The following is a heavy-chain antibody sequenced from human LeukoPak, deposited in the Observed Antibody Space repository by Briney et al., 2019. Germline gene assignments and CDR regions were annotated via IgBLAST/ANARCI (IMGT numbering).Heavy chain of an antibody. CDR3: ITDRLGSQEFDVAFDI. CDR2: IKSKTDGGTT. J-gene: IGHJ3*02. Sequence: PGGSLTLSCAASGFTFSNACMSWVRQPPGKGLEWVGRIKSKTDGGTTDYAAPVKGRFTISKDDTKITLYLQMNRLKTEDTAVYYCITDRLGSQEFDVAFDIWGQGTMVTVSS. V-gene: IGHV3-15*01. D-gene: IGHD3-9*01. CDR1: GFTFSNAC.